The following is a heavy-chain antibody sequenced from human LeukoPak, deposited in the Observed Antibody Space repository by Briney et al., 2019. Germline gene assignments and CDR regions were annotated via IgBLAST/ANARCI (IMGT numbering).Heavy chain of an antibody. CDR2: IYPGDSAT. Sequence: GESLKISCKGSGYSFSSYWIGWVRQMPGKGLECMGIIYPGDSATKYSPSFQGQVTISADKSISTAYLQWSGLKASDTAMYYCARQGPTVTTQGVSYYYYEMDVWGQGTTVTVSS. D-gene: IGHD4-11*01. CDR3: ARQGPTVTTQGVSYYYYEMDV. CDR1: GYSFSSYW. J-gene: IGHJ6*02. V-gene: IGHV5-51*01.